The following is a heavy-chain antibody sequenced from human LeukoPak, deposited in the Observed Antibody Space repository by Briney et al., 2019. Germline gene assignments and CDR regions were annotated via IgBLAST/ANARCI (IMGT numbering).Heavy chain of an antibody. CDR3: ARDQAGYCSGGSCYAHWFDP. V-gene: IGHV3-20*04. CDR2: INWNGGST. CDR1: GFTVSSNY. D-gene: IGHD2-15*01. J-gene: IGHJ5*02. Sequence: PGGSLRLSCAVSGFTVSSNYMSWVRQAPGKGLEWVSGINWNGGSTGYADSVKGRFTISRDNAKNSLYPQMDSLRAEDTALYYCARDQAGYCSGGSCYAHWFDPWGQGTLVTVSS.